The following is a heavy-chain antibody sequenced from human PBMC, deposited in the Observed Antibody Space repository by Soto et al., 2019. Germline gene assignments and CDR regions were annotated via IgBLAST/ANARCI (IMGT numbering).Heavy chain of an antibody. D-gene: IGHD3-22*01. J-gene: IGHJ5*02. CDR1: GYSISSGYY. V-gene: IGHV4-38-2*01. Sequence: PSETLSLTCAVSGYSISSGYYWGWIRQPPGKGLEWIGSIYHSGSTYYNPSLKSRVTISVDTSKNQFSLKLSSVTAADTAVYYCARVLHYYDSSGPSNWFDPWGQGTLVTVSS. CDR3: ARVLHYYDSSGPSNWFDP. CDR2: IYHSGST.